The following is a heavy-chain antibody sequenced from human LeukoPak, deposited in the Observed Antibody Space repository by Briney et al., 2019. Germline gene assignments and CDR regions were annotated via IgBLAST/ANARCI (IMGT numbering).Heavy chain of an antibody. CDR1: GYTFTSYG. CDR3: ARDRQCGY. J-gene: IGHJ4*02. CDR2: ISPYNGNT. D-gene: IGHD2-21*01. Sequence: ASVKLSCKASGYTFTSYGMSWVRQAPGQGLEWMGCISPYNGNTNYAPKLQGRLTMTTDTSTRTAYMELRSLRSDDTAVYYCARDRQCGYWGQGTLVTVSS. V-gene: IGHV1-18*01.